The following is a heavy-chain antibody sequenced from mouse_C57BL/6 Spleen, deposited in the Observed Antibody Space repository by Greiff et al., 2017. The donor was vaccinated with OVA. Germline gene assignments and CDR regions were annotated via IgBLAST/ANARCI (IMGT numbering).Heavy chain of an antibody. Sequence: VQLQQSGPELVKPGASVKMSCKASGYTFTDYNMHWVKQSHGKSLEWIGYINPNNGGTSYNQQFKGKATLTVNKSSSTAYMELRSLTSEDSAVYYCARWDDPYVPWFAYWGQGTLVTVSA. V-gene: IGHV1-22*01. CDR1: GYTFTDYN. CDR2: INPNNGGT. J-gene: IGHJ3*01. D-gene: IGHD6-5*01. CDR3: ARWDDPYVPWFAY.